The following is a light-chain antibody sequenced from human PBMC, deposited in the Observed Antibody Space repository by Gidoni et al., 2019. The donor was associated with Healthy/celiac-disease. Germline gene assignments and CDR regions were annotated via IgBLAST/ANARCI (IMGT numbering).Light chain of an antibody. J-gene: IGLJ3*02. CDR3: SSSKK. V-gene: IGLV2-14*03. CDR1: SSDVGGYNY. CDR2: DVS. Sequence: QSALTHPASVSGSPGQSITISCTGTSSDVGGYNYVSWYQQHPGKAPKLMIYDVSNRTSGVSNRFSGPKSGNTASLTISGLQAEDEADYYCSSSKKFGGGTKLTVL.